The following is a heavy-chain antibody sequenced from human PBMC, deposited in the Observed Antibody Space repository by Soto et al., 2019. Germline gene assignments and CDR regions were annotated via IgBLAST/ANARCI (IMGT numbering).Heavy chain of an antibody. CDR1: GFTFSSYW. V-gene: IGHV3-74*03. CDR2: INGDGSIT. J-gene: IGHJ6*03. D-gene: IGHD2-21*01. CDR3: ASDPAISRGLHYSNSMDV. Sequence: EVQLLESGGGIVQPGGSLRLSCAASGFTFSSYWMHWVRQVPGKGLVWVSRINGDGSITKYAESVKGRFTVSRDNTKNTLYMQLHCLRVDDTAVFNCASDPAISRGLHYSNSMDVWGKGTTVTVSS.